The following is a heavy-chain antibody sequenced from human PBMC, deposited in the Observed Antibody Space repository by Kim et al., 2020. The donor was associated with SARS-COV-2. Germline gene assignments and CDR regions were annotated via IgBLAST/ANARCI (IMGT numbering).Heavy chain of an antibody. J-gene: IGHJ4*02. D-gene: IGHD1-26*01. Sequence: NYTPSFQGHVTISADKSISTAYLQWSSLKASDTAMYYCARQLDREQPPGYWGQGTLVTVSS. CDR3: ARQLDREQPPGY. V-gene: IGHV5-10-1*01.